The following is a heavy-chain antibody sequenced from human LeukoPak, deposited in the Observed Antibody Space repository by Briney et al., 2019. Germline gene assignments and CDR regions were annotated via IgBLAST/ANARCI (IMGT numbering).Heavy chain of an antibody. CDR1: GFTVSSNY. Sequence: GGSLRLSCAASGFTVSSNYMSWVRQAPGKGLEWVSVIYSGGSTYYADSVKGRFTISRDNSKNTLYLQMNSLRAEDTAVYYCARTSGELPYYFDYGGQGTRVTVPS. V-gene: IGHV3-53*01. J-gene: IGHJ4*02. CDR2: IYSGGST. D-gene: IGHD1-26*01. CDR3: ARTSGELPYYFDY.